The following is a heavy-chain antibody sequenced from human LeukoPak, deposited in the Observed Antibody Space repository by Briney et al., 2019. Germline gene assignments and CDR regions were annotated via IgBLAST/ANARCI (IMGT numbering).Heavy chain of an antibody. Sequence: GGSLRLSCAASGFTFSSYSMNWVRQAPGKGLEWVPYISSSSSTIYYTDSVKGRFTISRDNAKNSLYLQMNSLRAEDTAVYSCARDCSGGSCYSGWGYYYGMDVWGHGTTVTVSS. D-gene: IGHD2-15*01. CDR2: ISSSSSTI. CDR3: ARDCSGGSCYSGWGYYYGMDV. V-gene: IGHV3-48*04. CDR1: GFTFSSYS. J-gene: IGHJ6*02.